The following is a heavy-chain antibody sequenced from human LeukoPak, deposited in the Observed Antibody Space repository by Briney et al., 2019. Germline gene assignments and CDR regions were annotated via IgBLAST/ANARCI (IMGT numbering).Heavy chain of an antibody. CDR1: GFTFDDYA. Sequence: GGSLRLSCAASGFTFDDYAMHWVRQAPGKGLEWVSLISGDGDSTYYADSVKGRFTISRDNSTNSLYLQMNSLRTEDTALFYCAKDKYSYGYNFDYWGQGTLVTVSS. CDR3: AKDKYSYGYNFDY. CDR2: ISGDGDST. J-gene: IGHJ4*02. V-gene: IGHV3-43*02. D-gene: IGHD5-18*01.